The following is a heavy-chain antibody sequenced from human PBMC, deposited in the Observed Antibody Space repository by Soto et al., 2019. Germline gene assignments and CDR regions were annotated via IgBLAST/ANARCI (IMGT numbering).Heavy chain of an antibody. CDR3: ARHPPVLSSASSWFDP. J-gene: IGHJ5*02. CDR1: GDSLSSSSYY. CDR2: IYYSGST. V-gene: IGHV4-39*01. Sequence: SETRCLTCTVTGDSLSSSSYYWGWIRQPPGKALERIGSIYYSGSTYYNPSLKSRVTISVDTSKNQFSLKLSSVTAADTAVYYCARHPPVLSSASSWFDPWGQGTLGTVSS. D-gene: IGHD2-2*01.